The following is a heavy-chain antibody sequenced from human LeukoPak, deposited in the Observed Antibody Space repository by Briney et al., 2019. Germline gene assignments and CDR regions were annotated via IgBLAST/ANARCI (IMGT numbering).Heavy chain of an antibody. V-gene: IGHV3-23*01. CDR1: GFTFSSYA. CDR3: ARERGKLGARGPFDY. D-gene: IGHD7-27*01. CDR2: ISGSGGST. Sequence: GGSLRLSCAASGFTFSSYAKSWVRQAPGKGLEWVSAISGSGGSTYYADSVKGRFTISRDNSKNTLYLQMNSLRAEDTAVYYCARERGKLGARGPFDYWGQGTLVTVSS. J-gene: IGHJ4*02.